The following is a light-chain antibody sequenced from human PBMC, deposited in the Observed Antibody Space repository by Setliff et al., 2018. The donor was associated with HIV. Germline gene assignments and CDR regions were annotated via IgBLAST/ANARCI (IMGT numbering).Light chain of an antibody. CDR2: NVN. Sequence: QSALTQPASVSGSPGQSITISCTGTRSDVGGYDYVSWYQHHPGKAPKLIIYNVNKRPSGVSNRLSGSKSGNTASLTIPGLQAEDEADYYCTSYTTSSSPYVFGTGTKVTVL. V-gene: IGLV2-14*03. CDR1: RSDVGGYDY. CDR3: TSYTTSSSPYV. J-gene: IGLJ1*01.